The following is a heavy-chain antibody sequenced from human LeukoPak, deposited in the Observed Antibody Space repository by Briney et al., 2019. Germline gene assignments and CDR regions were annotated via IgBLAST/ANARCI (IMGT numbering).Heavy chain of an antibody. D-gene: IGHD6-13*01. CDR2: IYPGDSYT. CDR1: GYSFTSYW. Sequence: GESLKISCKGSGYSFTSYWIAWVRQMPGKGLEWMGIIYPGDSYTTYSPSFQGQVTISADKSISTAYLQWSSLKASDTAMYYCARLRSSSWSYNWFDPWGQGTLVTVSS. J-gene: IGHJ5*02. CDR3: ARLRSSSWSYNWFDP. V-gene: IGHV5-51*01.